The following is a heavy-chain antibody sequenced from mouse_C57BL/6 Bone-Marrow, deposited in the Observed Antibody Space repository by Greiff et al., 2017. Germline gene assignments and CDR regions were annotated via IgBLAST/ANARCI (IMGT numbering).Heavy chain of an antibody. Sequence: VHLVESGAELARPGASVKLSCKASGYTFTSYGIRWVKQRTGQGLEWIGEIYPRSGNTYYNEKFKGKATLTADKSSSTAYMELRSLTSEDSAVYFCARTTMVTTSYWYFDVWGTGTTVTVSS. CDR1: GYTFTSYG. CDR2: IYPRSGNT. J-gene: IGHJ1*03. D-gene: IGHD2-2*01. CDR3: ARTTMVTTSYWYFDV. V-gene: IGHV1-81*01.